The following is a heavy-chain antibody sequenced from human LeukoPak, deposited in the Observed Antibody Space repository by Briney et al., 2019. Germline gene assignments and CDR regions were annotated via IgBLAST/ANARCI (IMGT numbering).Heavy chain of an antibody. V-gene: IGHV3-74*01. J-gene: IGHJ4*02. CDR2: INSDGSST. CDR1: GFTFSSYW. D-gene: IGHD3-10*01. Sequence: PGGSLRLSCAASGFTFSSYWMHWVRQAPGKGLVWVSRINSDGSSTSYADSVKGRFTISRDNSKNTLYLQMNSLRAEDTAVYYCAKDGSWGYFDYWGQGTLVTVSS. CDR3: AKDGSWGYFDY.